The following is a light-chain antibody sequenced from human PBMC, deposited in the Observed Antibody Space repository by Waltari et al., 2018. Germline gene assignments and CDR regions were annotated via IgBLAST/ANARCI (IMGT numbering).Light chain of an antibody. V-gene: IGLV1-40*01. CDR3: QSYDNSLSGDWV. CDR2: AND. J-gene: IGLJ3*02. Sequence: HSVLTQPPSVSGAPGQRVTISCTGSSSNIGAGYHVHWYQHLPGSAPKLLIYANDNRPSGVPDRFSGSKSGASASLAITGLQAEDEADYYCQSYDNSLSGDWVFGGGTKLPVV. CDR1: SSNIGAGYH.